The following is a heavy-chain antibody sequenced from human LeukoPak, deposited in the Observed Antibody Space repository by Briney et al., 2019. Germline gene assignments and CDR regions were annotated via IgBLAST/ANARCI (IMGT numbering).Heavy chain of an antibody. CDR1: GYTLTSYY. Sequence: GASVKVSCKTSGYTLTSYYMHWVRQAPGLGLEWMGLINPSGGSTTYARKFQGRVAMARDTSTSTVYMELSSLRSEDTAMYYCARGDGGNTFDYWGQGTLVTIYS. V-gene: IGHV1-46*01. CDR2: INPSGGST. D-gene: IGHD4-23*01. CDR3: ARGDGGNTFDY. J-gene: IGHJ4*02.